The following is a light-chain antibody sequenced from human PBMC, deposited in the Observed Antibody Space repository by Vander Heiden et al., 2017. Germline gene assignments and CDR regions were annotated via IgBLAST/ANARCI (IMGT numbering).Light chain of an antibody. Sequence: DIQMTQSPSTLSVSVGDRVTITCRASQSISSWLAWYQQKPGKAPKLLIYDASSLESGVPSRFSGSGSGTEFTLTISSLQPDDFATYYCQQNNSYPWTFGQGTKVEIK. CDR1: QSISSW. V-gene: IGKV1-5*01. CDR3: QQNNSYPWT. J-gene: IGKJ1*01. CDR2: DAS.